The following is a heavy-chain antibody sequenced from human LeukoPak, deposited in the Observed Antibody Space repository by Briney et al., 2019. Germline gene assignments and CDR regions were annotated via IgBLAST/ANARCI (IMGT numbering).Heavy chain of an antibody. V-gene: IGHV4-59*01. D-gene: IGHD3-10*01. J-gene: IGHJ4*02. Sequence: KASETLSLTCTVSGGSISSYYWSWIRQPPGEGLEWIGYIYYSGSTNYNPSLKSRVTISVDTSKNQFSLKLSSVTAADTAVYYCARVGTYGSGSYLSWLDYWGQGTLVTVSS. CDR2: IYYSGST. CDR1: GGSISSYY. CDR3: ARVGTYGSGSYLSWLDY.